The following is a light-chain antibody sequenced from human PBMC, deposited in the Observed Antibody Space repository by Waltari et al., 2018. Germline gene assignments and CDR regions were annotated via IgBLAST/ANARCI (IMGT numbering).Light chain of an antibody. CDR2: AAS. J-gene: IGKJ4*01. V-gene: IGKV3-20*01. CDR1: QWVTSSY. CDR3: QQYGSSLVT. Sequence: EIVLTQSPDTLSLSPGERATTYCRASQWVTSSYLAWYQQKPGQAPRLLIYAASARATGIPDRFSGSGSGTDFTLTISRLEPEDFVVYFCQQYGSSLVTFGGGTEVEIK.